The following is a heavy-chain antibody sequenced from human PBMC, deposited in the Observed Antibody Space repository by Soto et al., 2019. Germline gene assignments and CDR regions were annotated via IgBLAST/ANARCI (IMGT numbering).Heavy chain of an antibody. Sequence: QVQLVQSGAEVKRPGASLKVSCKASGYTFTTYGFNWVRQAPGQGLEWMGWISPYNGDTNYAQNFQGRVTLTTDTSTSTAYMELRSLTSDDTAVYYCARTPRAQMIVLEAATRFDYWGQGTLDTVSS. D-gene: IGHD2-15*01. J-gene: IGHJ4*02. V-gene: IGHV1-18*04. CDR2: ISPYNGDT. CDR1: GYTFTTYG. CDR3: ARTPRAQMIVLEAATRFDY.